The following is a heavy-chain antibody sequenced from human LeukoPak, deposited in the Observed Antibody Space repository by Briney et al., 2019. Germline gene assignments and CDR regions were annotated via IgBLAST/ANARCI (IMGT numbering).Heavy chain of an antibody. CDR3: ARGRPQGWFDP. CDR2: IYTSGST. Sequence: PSETLSLTCAVYGGSFSGYYWSWIRQPAGKGLEWIGRIYTSGSTNYNPSLKSRVTMSVDTSKNQFSLKLSSVTAADTAVYYCARGRPQGWFDPWGQGTLVTVSS. D-gene: IGHD1-14*01. V-gene: IGHV4-59*10. CDR1: GGSFSGYY. J-gene: IGHJ5*02.